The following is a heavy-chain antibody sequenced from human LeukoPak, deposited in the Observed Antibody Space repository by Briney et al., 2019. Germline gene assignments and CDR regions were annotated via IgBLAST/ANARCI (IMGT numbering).Heavy chain of an antibody. CDR3: ARDNADYGDYVGY. Sequence: HAGGSLRLSCAASGFTVSSNYMSRVRQAPGKGLEWVSVIFTGGNTYYADSVKGRFTISRDNSKNTVNLQMNSLRAEDTAVYYCARDNADYGDYVGYWGPGTLVTVSS. CDR1: GFTVSSNY. V-gene: IGHV3-66*01. J-gene: IGHJ4*02. D-gene: IGHD4-17*01. CDR2: IFTGGNT.